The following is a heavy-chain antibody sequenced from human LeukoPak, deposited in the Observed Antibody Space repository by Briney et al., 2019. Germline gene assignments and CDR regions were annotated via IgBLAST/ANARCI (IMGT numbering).Heavy chain of an antibody. CDR1: GGSISNSSYY. Sequence: PSETLSLTCTVSGGSISNSSYYWGWVRQPPGKGLEWIGYIYYSGSTKYNPSLKSRATISEDASKNQFSLKLSSVTAADTAVYYCATGSHYFDYWGQGTLVTVSS. J-gene: IGHJ4*02. CDR2: IYYSGST. D-gene: IGHD1-26*01. V-gene: IGHV4-61*05. CDR3: ATGSHYFDY.